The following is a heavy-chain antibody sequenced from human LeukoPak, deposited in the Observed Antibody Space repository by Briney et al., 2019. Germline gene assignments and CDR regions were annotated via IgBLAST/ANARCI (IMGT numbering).Heavy chain of an antibody. CDR1: GGSISSYY. CDR3: ARDLPGPNSSSWLNWFDP. Sequence: SETLSLTCTVSGGSISSYYWSWIRQPPGKGLEWIGYIYYSGSTNYNPSLKSRVTISVDTSKNQFSLKLSSVTAADTAVYYCARDLPGPNSSSWLNWFDPWGQGTLVTVSS. J-gene: IGHJ5*02. CDR2: IYYSGST. D-gene: IGHD6-13*01. V-gene: IGHV4-59*01.